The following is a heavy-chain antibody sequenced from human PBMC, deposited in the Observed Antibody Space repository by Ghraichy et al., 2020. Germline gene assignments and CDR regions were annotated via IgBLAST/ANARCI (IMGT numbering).Heavy chain of an antibody. CDR2: IYYSGST. Sequence: SETLSLTCTVSGGSISSGGYYWSWIRQHPGKGLEWIGYIYYSGSTYYNPSLKSRVTISVDTSKNQFSLKLSSVTAADTAVYYCARGYVRQNLVGATPARGGRFDYWGQGTLVTVSS. V-gene: IGHV4-31*03. CDR3: ARGYVRQNLVGATPARGGRFDY. J-gene: IGHJ4*02. CDR1: GGSISSGGYY. D-gene: IGHD1-26*01.